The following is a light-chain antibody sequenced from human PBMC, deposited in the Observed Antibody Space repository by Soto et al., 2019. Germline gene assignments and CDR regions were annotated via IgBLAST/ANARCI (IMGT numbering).Light chain of an antibody. CDR2: DAS. CDR3: QQYDNLPL. CDR1: QDISNY. Sequence: DIQMTQSPSSLSASVGDRVTITCQASQDISNYLNWYQQKPGKAPKLLTYDASNLETGGPSRFSGSGSGTDFTFTISSLQPEDIATYYCQQYDNLPLFGPGTKVDIK. J-gene: IGKJ3*01. V-gene: IGKV1-33*01.